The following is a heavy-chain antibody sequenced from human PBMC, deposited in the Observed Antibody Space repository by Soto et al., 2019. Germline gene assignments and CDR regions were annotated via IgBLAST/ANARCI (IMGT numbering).Heavy chain of an antibody. Sequence: ASMKVSSKASGYTFTRYDIYWVRQATGQEIEWMGWMNPNTGNSGYAQKFQGRVTMTSDTSISTAHMELSSLRSEDTAVYYCARRAETVCGNGLGASKFYFDVCGKGPTFTSSS. CDR1: GYTFTRYD. CDR2: MNPNTGNS. V-gene: IGHV1-8*01. J-gene: IGHJ6*01. CDR3: ARRAETVCGNGLGASKFYFDV. D-gene: IGHD2-15*01.